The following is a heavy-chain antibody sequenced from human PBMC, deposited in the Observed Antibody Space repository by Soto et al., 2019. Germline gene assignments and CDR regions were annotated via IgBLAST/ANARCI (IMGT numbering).Heavy chain of an antibody. CDR2: IIPVFDSA. V-gene: IGHV1-69*06. CDR1: GDTFSNYA. CDR3: AASTFLSGVSGYFHLAF. J-gene: IGHJ4*02. D-gene: IGHD3-3*01. Sequence: QVHLVQSGTEVKKPGSSVKVSCKTSGDTFSNYAISWVRQAPGQGLEWMGGIIPVFDSASYAQRYRDRVTISADKVTSTADLELTSLTSEDTAVYYCAASTFLSGVSGYFHLAFWGQGTLVTVSS.